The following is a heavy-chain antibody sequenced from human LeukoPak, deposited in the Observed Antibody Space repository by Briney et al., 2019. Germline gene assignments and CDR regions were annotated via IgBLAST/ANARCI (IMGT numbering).Heavy chain of an antibody. J-gene: IGHJ3*02. D-gene: IGHD4-23*01. CDR3: ARDLRWEVPDAFDI. CDR2: ISAYNGNT. V-gene: IGHV1-18*01. Sequence: ASVKVSCKASGNTFISYGISWVRQAPGQGLEWMGWISAYNGNTKYAQKVQGRVTMSTDTSTRTAYMELRSLRSDDTAVHYCARDLRWEVPDAFDIWGQGTMVTVSS. CDR1: GNTFISYG.